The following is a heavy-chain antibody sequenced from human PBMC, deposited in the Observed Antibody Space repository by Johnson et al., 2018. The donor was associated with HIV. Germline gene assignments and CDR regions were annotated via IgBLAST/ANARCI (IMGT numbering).Heavy chain of an antibody. CDR3: ARKGWARGAFDI. J-gene: IGHJ3*02. CDR2: SYSGGRT. CDR1: GFTVSRNY. V-gene: IGHV3-66*02. D-gene: IGHD1-26*01. Sequence: MLLVESGGGLVQPGGSLRLSCAASGFTVSRNYMSWVRQAPGMGLEWVSVSYSGGRTYYADSVKGRFTISRDNSKNTLYLQMHSLRAEDTAVYYCARKGWARGAFDIWGQGTMVTVSS.